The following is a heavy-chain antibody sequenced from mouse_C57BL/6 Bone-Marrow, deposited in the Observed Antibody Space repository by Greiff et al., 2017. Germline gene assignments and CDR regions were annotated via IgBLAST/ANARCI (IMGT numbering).Heavy chain of an antibody. V-gene: IGHV1-18*01. J-gene: IGHJ2*01. D-gene: IGHD1-1*01. CDR3: ARNPITTVVATGFDY. Sequence: VQLQQSGPELVKPGASVKIPCKASGYTFTDYNMDWVKQSHGKSLEWIGDINPNNGGTIYNQKFKGKATLTVDKSSSTAYMELRSLTSEDTAVYYCARNPITTVVATGFDYWGQGTTLTVSS. CDR2: INPNNGGT. CDR1: GYTFTDYN.